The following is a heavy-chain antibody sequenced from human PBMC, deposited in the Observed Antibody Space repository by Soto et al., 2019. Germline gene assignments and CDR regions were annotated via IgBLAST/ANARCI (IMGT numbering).Heavy chain of an antibody. D-gene: IGHD3-16*01. Sequence: ASVKVSCKASGYTFTGYYMHWVRQAPGQGLEWMGWMNPGSGDTGYAQKFQGRVTMTRDISIATAYMELSSLRSDDTAIDYCARMATFGSLNWFDPWGQGTLVTVSS. CDR3: ARMATFGSLNWFDP. V-gene: IGHV1-2*02. CDR2: MNPGSGDT. J-gene: IGHJ5*02. CDR1: GYTFTGYY.